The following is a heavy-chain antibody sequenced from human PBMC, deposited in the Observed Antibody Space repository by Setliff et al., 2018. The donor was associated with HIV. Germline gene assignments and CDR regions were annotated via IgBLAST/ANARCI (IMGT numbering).Heavy chain of an antibody. CDR1: AFTSSSHA. CDR3: ATLTSPRDY. Sequence: QSGGSLRLSCDASAFTSSSHAMSWVRRAPGKGLQWVSSITGSGDHTFYTDAVKGRFTISRENSRKTLYLQMNSLRVEDTAVYYCATLTSPRDYWGQGTLVTVSS. D-gene: IGHD3-10*01. J-gene: IGHJ4*02. CDR2: ITGSGDHT. V-gene: IGHV3-23*01.